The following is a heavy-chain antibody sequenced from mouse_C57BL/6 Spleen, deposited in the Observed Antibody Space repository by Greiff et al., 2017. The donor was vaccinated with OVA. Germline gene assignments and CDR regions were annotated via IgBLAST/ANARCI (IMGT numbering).Heavy chain of an antibody. Sequence: VKVVESGAELMKPGASVKLSCKATGYTFTGYWIEWVKQRPGHGLEWIGEILPGSGSTNYNEKFKGKATFTADTSSNTAYMKLSSLTTEDSAIYYCAREYYYGYTRDAMDYWGQGTSVTVSS. CDR2: ILPGSGST. CDR1: GYTFTGYW. CDR3: AREYYYGYTRDAMDY. D-gene: IGHD2-2*01. J-gene: IGHJ4*01. V-gene: IGHV1-9*01.